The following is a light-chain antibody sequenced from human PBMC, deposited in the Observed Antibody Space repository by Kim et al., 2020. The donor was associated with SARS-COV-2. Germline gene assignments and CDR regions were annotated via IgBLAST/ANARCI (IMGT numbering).Light chain of an antibody. J-gene: IGKJ2*01. CDR1: QSVSSN. CDR2: GAS. CDR3: QQYNNWPYT. V-gene: IGKV3-15*01. Sequence: SVSPGERATLSGRASQSVSSNLAWYQQKPGQAPRLLIYGASTRATGIQARFSGSGSGTECTLTSSSLQSEDFAVDYCQQYNNWPYTFGQGTKLEI.